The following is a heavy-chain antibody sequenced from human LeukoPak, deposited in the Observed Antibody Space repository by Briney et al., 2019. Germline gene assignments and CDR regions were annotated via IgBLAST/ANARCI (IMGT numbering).Heavy chain of an antibody. CDR2: INPNSGGT. Sequence: ASVKVSCKASGYTFTGYYMHWVRQAPGQGLEWMGWINPNSGGTNYAQKFQGRVTMTTDTSTSTAYMELRSLRSDDTAVYYCARLSTVKGWFDPWGQGTLVTVSS. J-gene: IGHJ5*02. V-gene: IGHV1-2*02. CDR3: ARLSTVKGWFDP. CDR1: GYTFTGYY. D-gene: IGHD4-17*01.